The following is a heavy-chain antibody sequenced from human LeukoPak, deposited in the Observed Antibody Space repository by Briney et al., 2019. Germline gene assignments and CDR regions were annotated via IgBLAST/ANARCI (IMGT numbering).Heavy chain of an antibody. V-gene: IGHV4-39*07. CDR1: GGSISSGSYF. J-gene: IGHJ6*03. CDR3: ARETSQKGAHYMDV. CDR2: IYYSGST. D-gene: IGHD3-16*01. Sequence: PSETLSLTCTVSGGSISSGSYFWGWIRQPPGKGLEWIETIYYSGSTYYNPSLKSRVTISLDTSKNQFSLKLSSVTAADTAVYYCARETSQKGAHYMDVWGKGTTVTISS.